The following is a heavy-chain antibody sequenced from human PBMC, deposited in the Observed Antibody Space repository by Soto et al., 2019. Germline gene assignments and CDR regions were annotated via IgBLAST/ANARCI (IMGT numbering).Heavy chain of an antibody. CDR3: ASQSLGAQGADH. CDR1: GDTFNSYL. CDR2: IIPIIRVT. V-gene: IGHV1-69*17. D-gene: IGHD7-27*01. J-gene: IGHJ4*01. Sequence: QVQLVQSGAEVKRPGSSVKVSCESSGDTFNSYLISWVRQAPGQGLEWMGGIIPIIRVTHYTQKFQGRVTISARSSAGTVYTEWPTRGCEDTALYCCASQSLGAQGADHCGHGTLVTVSS.